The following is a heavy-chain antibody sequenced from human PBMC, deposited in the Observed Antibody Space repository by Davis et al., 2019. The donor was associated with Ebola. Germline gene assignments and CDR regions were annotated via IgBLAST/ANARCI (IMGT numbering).Heavy chain of an antibody. CDR3: ARGWLRSAFDQ. D-gene: IGHD5-12*01. CDR1: GDTVSGSRGA. J-gene: IGHJ4*02. Sequence: TLSPTCAISGDTVSGSRGAWNWIRQSPSRGLEWLGRTYYSSKWYNDSPLSVKSRMIISADTAKNQLSLHLKSVTPEDTAVYYCARGWLRSAFDQWGQGTLVTVSS. CDR2: TYYSSKWYN. V-gene: IGHV6-1*01.